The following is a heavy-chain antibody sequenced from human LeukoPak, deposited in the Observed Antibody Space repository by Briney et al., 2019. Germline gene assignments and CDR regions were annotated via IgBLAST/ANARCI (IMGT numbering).Heavy chain of an antibody. Sequence: PGGSLRLSCTVSGFPVSINSMSWVRQAPGKGLEWVSFIYSGGNTHYSDSVKGRFTISRDSSKNTLYLQMNSLRAEDTAVYYCARRAGGYSHPYDYWGQGTLVTVSS. CDR1: GFPVSINS. D-gene: IGHD5-18*01. CDR2: IYSGGNT. CDR3: ARRAGGYSHPYDY. J-gene: IGHJ4*02. V-gene: IGHV3-53*01.